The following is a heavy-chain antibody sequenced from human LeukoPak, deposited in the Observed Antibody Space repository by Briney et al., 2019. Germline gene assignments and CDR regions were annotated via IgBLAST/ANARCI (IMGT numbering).Heavy chain of an antibody. CDR2: ISWNSGSI. J-gene: IGHJ4*02. Sequence: GGSLRLSCAASGFTFDDYAMHWVRQAPGKGLEWVSGISWNSGSIGYADSVKGRFTISRDNAKNSLYLQMNSLRAEDTALYYCAKDSQYSSGWQGFDYWGQGTPVTVSS. CDR3: AKDSQYSSGWQGFDY. CDR1: GFTFDDYA. D-gene: IGHD6-19*01. V-gene: IGHV3-9*01.